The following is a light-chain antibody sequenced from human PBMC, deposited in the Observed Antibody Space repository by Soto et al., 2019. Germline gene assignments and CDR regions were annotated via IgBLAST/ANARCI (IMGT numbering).Light chain of an antibody. CDR1: QSLLHSNGHNY. CDR2: LGS. J-gene: IGKJ2*01. Sequence: IVMTQSPLSLPVTLGESASISCRSSQSLLHSNGHNYLDWDLQKPGQSPPLLIYLGSNRASGVPERFSGRGSGTDFTLKISRVEAEDGGVYYCMQALQPPPYTFGQGTKLEIK. CDR3: MQALQPPPYT. V-gene: IGKV2-28*01.